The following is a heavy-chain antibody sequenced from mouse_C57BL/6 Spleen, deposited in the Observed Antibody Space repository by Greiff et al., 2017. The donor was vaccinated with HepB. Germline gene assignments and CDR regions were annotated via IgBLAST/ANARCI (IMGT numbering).Heavy chain of an antibody. V-gene: IGHV1-64*01. CDR1: GYTFTSYW. J-gene: IGHJ2*01. CDR3: ARWRPYYFDY. Sequence: QVQLQQPGAELVKPGASVKLSCKASGYTFTSYWMHWVKQRPGQGLEWIGMIHPNSGSTNYNEKFTSKATLTVDKSSSTAYMQISSLTSEDSAVYYCARWRPYYFDYWGQGTTLTVSS. CDR2: IHPNSGST.